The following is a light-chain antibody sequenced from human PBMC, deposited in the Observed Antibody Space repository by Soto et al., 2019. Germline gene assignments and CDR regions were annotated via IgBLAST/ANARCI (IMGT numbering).Light chain of an antibody. Sequence: QSVLTQPPSVSGAPGQRVTISCTGSSSNIGADYDVHWYQQLPGTAPKLLIYGNSNRPSGVPDRFSASKSGTSASLAITGLQAEGEADYYCQSYDSSLSGVVFGGGTKLTVL. CDR2: GNS. CDR3: QSYDSSLSGVV. V-gene: IGLV1-40*01. J-gene: IGLJ2*01. CDR1: SSNIGADYD.